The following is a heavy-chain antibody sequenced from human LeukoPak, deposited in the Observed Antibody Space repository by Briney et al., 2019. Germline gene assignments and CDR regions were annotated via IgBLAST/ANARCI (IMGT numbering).Heavy chain of an antibody. CDR2: ISSNGGST. J-gene: IGHJ4*02. V-gene: IGHV3-64*01. CDR1: GFTFSSYA. Sequence: GGSLRLSCAASGFTFSSYAMHWVRQAPGKGLEYVSAISSNGGSTYYANSVKGRFTISRDNSKNTLYLQMGSLRAEDMAVYYCARGEAVAGTEFDYWGQGTLATVSS. D-gene: IGHD6-19*01. CDR3: ARGEAVAGTEFDY.